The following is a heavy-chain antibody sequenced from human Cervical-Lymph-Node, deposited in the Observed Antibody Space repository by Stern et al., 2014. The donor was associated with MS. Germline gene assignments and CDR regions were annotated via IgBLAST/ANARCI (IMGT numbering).Heavy chain of an antibody. V-gene: IGHV1-46*01. CDR2: INPSDGST. Sequence: QLVQSGAEVKKPGASVKVSCKASGYTFTTYYMHWVRQAPGQGLEWVGIINPSDGSTSYAQKFQGRVTMTRDTSTSTVYMELSSLRSEDTAVYYCAREVAGHRLGMMDVWGQGTTVTVSS. CDR1: GYTFTTYY. CDR3: AREVAGHRLGMMDV. D-gene: IGHD6-19*01. J-gene: IGHJ6*02.